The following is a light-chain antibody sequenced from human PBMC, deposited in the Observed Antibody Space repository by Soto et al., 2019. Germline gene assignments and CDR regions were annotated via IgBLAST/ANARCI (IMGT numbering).Light chain of an antibody. CDR3: QQYYSYPRT. CDR2: AAS. Sequence: DIRMTQSPSSLSASVGDTVTITCRASQNIDMYLNWYQQKPGKAPRVLIYAASTLQGGVPSRFSGSGSGTDFTLTISCLQSEDFATYYCQQYYSYPRTFGQGTKVDIK. V-gene: IGKV1-39*01. J-gene: IGKJ1*01. CDR1: QNIDMY.